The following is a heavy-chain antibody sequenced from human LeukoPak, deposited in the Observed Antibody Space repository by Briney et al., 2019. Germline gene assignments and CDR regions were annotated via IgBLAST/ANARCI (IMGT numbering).Heavy chain of an antibody. D-gene: IGHD3-10*01. CDR3: ARSTGLRYYFDY. J-gene: IGHJ4*02. CDR2: IYYSGST. CDR1: GGSISSYY. Sequence: SETLSLTGTVSGGSISSYYWSWIRQPPGKGLEWIGYIYYSGSTNYNPSLKSRVTISVDPSKIQFSLKLSSVTAADTAVYYCARSTGLRYYFDYWGQGTLVTVSS. V-gene: IGHV4-59*01.